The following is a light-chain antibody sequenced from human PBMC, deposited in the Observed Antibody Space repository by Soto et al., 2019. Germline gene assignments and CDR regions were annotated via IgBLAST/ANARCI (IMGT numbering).Light chain of an antibody. CDR2: AAS. J-gene: IGKJ1*01. CDR3: QHYNSYSEA. CDR1: HTVGTF. Sequence: IEVTQSTSSVFTSVGDKVTITCRASHTVGTFLNWYQQRPGRAPNLLLYAASNLPTGVPSRFSRSGSGTEFTLTISSLQPDDFATYYCQHYNSYSEASGQGTKA. V-gene: IGKV1-16*01.